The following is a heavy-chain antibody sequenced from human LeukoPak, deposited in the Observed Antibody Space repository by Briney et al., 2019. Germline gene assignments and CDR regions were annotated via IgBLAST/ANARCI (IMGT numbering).Heavy chain of an antibody. Sequence: GGSLRLSCAASGFTFSSYGMSWVRQAPGKGLEWVSAISGSGGSTYYADSVKGRFTISRDNSKDTLYLQMNSLRAEDTAVYYCAKDLTPPSLSGSFYYWGQGTLVTVSS. CDR2: ISGSGGST. D-gene: IGHD3-10*01. J-gene: IGHJ4*02. V-gene: IGHV3-23*01. CDR1: GFTFSSYG. CDR3: AKDLTPPSLSGSFYY.